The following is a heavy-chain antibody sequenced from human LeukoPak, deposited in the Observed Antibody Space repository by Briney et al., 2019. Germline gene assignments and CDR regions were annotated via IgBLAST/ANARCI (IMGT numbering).Heavy chain of an antibody. Sequence: GGSLRLSCAASGFAFSSYSMHWVRQAPGKGLEWVPSISSSSSYIYYADSLKGRFTISRDNAKNSLYLQMNSLRAEDTAVYFCARGVVFRRYDAFDIWGQGTMITVSS. CDR3: ARGVVFRRYDAFDI. CDR2: ISSSSSYI. V-gene: IGHV3-21*01. CDR1: GFAFSSYS. J-gene: IGHJ3*02. D-gene: IGHD3-16*01.